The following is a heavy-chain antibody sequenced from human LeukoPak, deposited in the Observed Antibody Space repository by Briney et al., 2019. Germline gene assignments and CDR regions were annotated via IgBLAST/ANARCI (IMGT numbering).Heavy chain of an antibody. D-gene: IGHD3-3*01. J-gene: IGHJ4*02. CDR1: GFTFSSYG. V-gene: IGHV3-30*03. CDR3: ARSLSFWSGYYLDY. Sequence: AGGSLRLSCAASGFTFSSYGMHWVRQAPGKGLEWVAVISYDGSNKYYADSVKGRFTISRDNSKNTLYLQMNSLRAEDTAVYYCARSLSFWSGYYLDYWGQGTLVTVSS. CDR2: ISYDGSNK.